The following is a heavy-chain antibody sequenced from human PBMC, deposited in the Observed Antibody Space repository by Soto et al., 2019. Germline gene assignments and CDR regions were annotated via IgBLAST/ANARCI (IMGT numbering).Heavy chain of an antibody. D-gene: IGHD3-16*01. CDR3: VRSGRTFGGVI. V-gene: IGHV4-59*01. CDR1: GASMSNYY. CDR2: MHSSGSA. Sequence: PSETLSLTCTVSGASMSNYYGSWIRQPPGRGLEWIGFMHSSGSANYNSSLKGRATISVDTYNNQFSLILTSVSAADTAVYYCVRSGRTFGGVIWGQGTLSTVYS. J-gene: IGHJ4*02.